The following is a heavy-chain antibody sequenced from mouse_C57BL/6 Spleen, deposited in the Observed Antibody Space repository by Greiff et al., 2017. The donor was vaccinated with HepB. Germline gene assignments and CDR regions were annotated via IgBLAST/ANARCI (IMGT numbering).Heavy chain of an antibody. Sequence: LVESGAELVRPGASVTLSCKASGYTFTDYEMHWVKQTPVHGLEWIGAIDPETGGTAYNQKFKGKAILTADKSSSTAYMELRSLTSEDSAVYYCTRGDGYRDYYFDYWGQGTTLTVSS. CDR3: TRGDGYRDYYFDY. V-gene: IGHV1-15*01. J-gene: IGHJ2*01. D-gene: IGHD2-3*01. CDR1: GYTFTDYE. CDR2: IDPETGGT.